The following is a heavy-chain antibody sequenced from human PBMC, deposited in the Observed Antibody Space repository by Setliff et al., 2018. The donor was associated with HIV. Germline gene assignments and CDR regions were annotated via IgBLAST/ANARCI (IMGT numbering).Heavy chain of an antibody. CDR2: FYYSGST. CDR3: AREAPSLLFDY. CDR1: GGSISSYY. Sequence: SETLSLTCTVSGGSISSYYWSWIRQPPGKGLEWIGYFYYSGSTNYNPSLKSRVTISVDTSKNQFSLKLSSVTAADTAVYYCAREAPSLLFDYWGQGTLVTVSS. J-gene: IGHJ4*02. V-gene: IGHV4-59*01.